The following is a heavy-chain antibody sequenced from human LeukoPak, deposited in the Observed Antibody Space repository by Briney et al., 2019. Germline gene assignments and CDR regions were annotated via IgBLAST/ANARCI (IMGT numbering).Heavy chain of an antibody. CDR3: ARDSADCSSTSCYSWNWFDP. CDR2: INPNSGGT. CDR1: GYTFTSYY. D-gene: IGHD2-2*02. Sequence: GASVKVSCKASGYTFTSYYMHWVRQAPGQGLEWMGWINPNSGGTNYAQKFQGRVTMTRDTSISTAYMELSRLRSDDTAVYYCARDSADCSSTSCYSWNWFDPWGQGTLVTVSS. J-gene: IGHJ5*02. V-gene: IGHV1-2*02.